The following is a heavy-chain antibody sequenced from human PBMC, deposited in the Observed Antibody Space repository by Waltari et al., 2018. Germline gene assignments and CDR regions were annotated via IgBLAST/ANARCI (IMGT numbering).Heavy chain of an antibody. CDR1: GYTFTSYD. CDR3: ARDIALCGQ. CDR2: MNPNSGDT. V-gene: IGHV1-8*01. Sequence: QVQLVQAGAGGKKPGSSAKVSCNASGYTFTSYDINWVRQATGQGLEWMGWMNPNSGDTGYAQKFPGRVTMTRNTSISTANMELSSLRSEYTAVYYCARDIALCGQWGQGTLVTVSS. J-gene: IGHJ4*02. D-gene: IGHD3-3*02.